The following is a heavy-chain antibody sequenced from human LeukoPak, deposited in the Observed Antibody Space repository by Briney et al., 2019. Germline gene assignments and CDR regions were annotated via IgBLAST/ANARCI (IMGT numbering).Heavy chain of an antibody. D-gene: IGHD2-8*01. CDR1: GGSISSYY. CDR3: ARERVLMVYAIAAFDI. Sequence: SETLSLTCTVSGGSISSYYWNWIRQPPGKGLEWIGYIYYSGSTNYNPSLKSRVTISVDTSKNQFSLQLNSVTPEDTAVYYCARERVLMVYAIAAFDIWGQGTMVTVSS. V-gene: IGHV4-59*12. J-gene: IGHJ3*02. CDR2: IYYSGST.